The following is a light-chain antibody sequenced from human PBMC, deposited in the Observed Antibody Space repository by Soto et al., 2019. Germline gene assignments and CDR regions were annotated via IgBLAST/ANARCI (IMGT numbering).Light chain of an antibody. Sequence: EIVLTQSPGTLALPPGERATLSCRSSQRVRRTYLAWYHQKSRQAPTLLSFGASRRATGISDRISGRGSGAACARTINRLEPEDFSVYYCQQDGGSSWTFGQVTNVDIK. V-gene: IGKV3-20*01. CDR1: QRVRRTY. J-gene: IGKJ1*01. CDR3: QQDGGSSWT. CDR2: GAS.